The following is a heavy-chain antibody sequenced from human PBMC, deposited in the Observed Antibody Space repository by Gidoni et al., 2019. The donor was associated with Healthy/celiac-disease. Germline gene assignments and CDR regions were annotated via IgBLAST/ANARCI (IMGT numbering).Heavy chain of an antibody. D-gene: IGHD2-2*01. CDR2: IIPIFGTA. CDR3: ASNNCSSTSCYWIWFDP. CDR1: GGTFSSYA. V-gene: IGHV1-69*01. Sequence: QVQLVQSGAEVKKPGSSVKVSCKASGGTFSSYAISWVRQAPGQGLEWMGGIIPIFGTANYAQKFQGRVTITADESTSTAYMELSSLRSEDTAVYYCASNNCSSTSCYWIWFDPWGQGTLVTVSS. J-gene: IGHJ5*02.